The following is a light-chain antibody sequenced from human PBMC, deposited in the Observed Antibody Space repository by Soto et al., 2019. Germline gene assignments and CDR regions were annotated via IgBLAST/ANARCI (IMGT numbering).Light chain of an antibody. CDR3: QQYGSSTGYT. CDR2: DAS. J-gene: IGKJ2*01. CDR1: QSVSSSY. Sequence: EIVLTQSPGTQSLSPGERATLSCRASQSVSSSYLAWYQQKPGQTPRLLIYDASSRATGIPDRFSGSGSGTDFTLTISRLEPEDFAVYYCQQYGSSTGYTFGQGTKLEIK. V-gene: IGKV3-20*01.